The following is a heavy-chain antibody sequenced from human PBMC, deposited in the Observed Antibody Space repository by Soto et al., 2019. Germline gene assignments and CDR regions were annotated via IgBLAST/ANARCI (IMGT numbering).Heavy chain of an antibody. J-gene: IGHJ4*02. CDR1: GGSFSCYC. D-gene: IGHD6-13*01. V-gene: IGHV4-34*01. Sequence: SETLSLTSAAYGGSFSCYCWSWIRQPPGKGLEWIGEINHSGSTNYNPSLKSRVTISVDTSKDQFSLKLSSVTAADTAVYYCARGPAAVDYWGQGTLVTVSS. CDR3: ARGPAAVDY. CDR2: INHSGST.